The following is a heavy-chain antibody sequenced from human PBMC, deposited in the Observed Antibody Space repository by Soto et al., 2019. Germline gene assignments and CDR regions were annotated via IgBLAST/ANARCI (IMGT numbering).Heavy chain of an antibody. V-gene: IGHV1-18*01. CDR2: ISGYNGNT. CDR3: SRFIMVGGWFDPNYYHGMDV. CDR1: GYTFSNYG. D-gene: IGHD6-19*01. J-gene: IGHJ6*02. Sequence: QVQLVQSGAEVKKPGASVTVSCKTSGYTFSNYGINWVRQAPGQGLEWMGWISGYNGNTNYAQTVKGRVTMTTDTSSGTVYMELRSLKSDDTAIYYCSRFIMVGGWFDPNYYHGMDVWGQGTRVTVSS.